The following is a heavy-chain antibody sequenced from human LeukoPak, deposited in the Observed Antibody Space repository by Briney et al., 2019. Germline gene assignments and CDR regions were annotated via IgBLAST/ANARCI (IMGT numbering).Heavy chain of an antibody. Sequence: PSETLSVTCAVYGGSFSGYYWSWIRQPPGKGLEWIGEINHSGSTNYNPSLKSRVTISVDTSKNQFSLKLSSVTAADTAVYYCARGREDSSSWYGLLVDYWGQGTLVTVSS. CDR1: GGSFSGYY. CDR3: ARGREDSSSWYGLLVDY. J-gene: IGHJ4*02. CDR2: INHSGST. V-gene: IGHV4-34*01. D-gene: IGHD6-13*01.